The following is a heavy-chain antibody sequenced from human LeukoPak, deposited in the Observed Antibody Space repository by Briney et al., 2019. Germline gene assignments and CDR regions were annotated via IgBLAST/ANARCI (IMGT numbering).Heavy chain of an antibody. CDR3: ASEYCSGDSCEGGHFDY. V-gene: IGHV4-39*07. J-gene: IGHJ4*02. CDR2: IYYSGHT. CDR1: GGSISSNYYY. D-gene: IGHD2-15*01. Sequence: SETLSLTCTVSGGSISSNYYYWGWIRQPPGKGLEWIGSIYYSGHTYYNPSLKSRVTISVDTSNNQFSLKLSSVTAAGTAIYYCASEYCSGDSCEGGHFDYWGQGTLVTVSS.